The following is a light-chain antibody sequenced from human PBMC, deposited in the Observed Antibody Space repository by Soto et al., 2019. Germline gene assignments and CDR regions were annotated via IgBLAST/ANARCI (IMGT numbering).Light chain of an antibody. V-gene: IGKV3-15*01. CDR1: QSVSSN. Sequence: EIGMTQSPATLSVSPGERATLSCRASQSVSSNLAWYQQKPGQAPRLLIYGASTRATGIPARFRGSGSGTEFTLTISSLPSEDFAVYYCQQYNNWPPGVLFGQSTKVEIK. J-gene: IGKJ1*01. CDR2: GAS. CDR3: QQYNNWPPGVL.